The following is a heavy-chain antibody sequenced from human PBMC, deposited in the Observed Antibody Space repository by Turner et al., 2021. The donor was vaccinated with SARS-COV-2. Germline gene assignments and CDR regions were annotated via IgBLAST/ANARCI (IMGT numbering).Heavy chain of an antibody. D-gene: IGHD6-13*01. CDR2: IYYSWSN. Sequence: QLQLQESGPGLGKPSETLCLTCTVSGGSISSSSYYWGWIRQPPGRGLEWIGSIYYSWSNYYNLSLKSRVTISEDTSKNQFSLKLSSVTAADTAVYYCATSTVAGTELNYYGMDVWGQGTTVTVSS. CDR1: GGSISSSSYY. J-gene: IGHJ6*02. CDR3: ATSTVAGTELNYYGMDV. V-gene: IGHV4-39*01.